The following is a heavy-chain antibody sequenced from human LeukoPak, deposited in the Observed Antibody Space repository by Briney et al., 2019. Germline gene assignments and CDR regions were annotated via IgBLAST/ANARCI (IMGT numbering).Heavy chain of an antibody. J-gene: IGHJ6*03. D-gene: IGHD3-10*01. CDR3: ARWDGSGSYTPGYYYMDV. V-gene: IGHV1-2*02. CDR2: INPNSGGT. Sequence: ASVKVSCKASGYTFTGYYMHWVRQAPGQGLEWMGWINPNSGGTNYAQKFQGRVTMTRDTSISTAYMELSRLRSDDTAVYYCARWDGSGSYTPGYYYMDVWGKGTTVTVSS. CDR1: GYTFTGYY.